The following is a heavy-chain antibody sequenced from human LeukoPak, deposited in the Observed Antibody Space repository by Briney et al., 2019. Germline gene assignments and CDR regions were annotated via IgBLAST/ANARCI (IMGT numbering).Heavy chain of an antibody. CDR2: IYPGDSDT. V-gene: IGHV5-51*01. CDR3: ARHSGSYSDAFDI. J-gene: IGHJ3*02. CDR1: GYSFTSYW. D-gene: IGHD1-26*01. Sequence: GESLKIPCKGSGYSFTSYWIGWVRQMPGKGLEWMEIIYPGDSDTRYSPSFQGQVTISADKSISTAYLQWSSLKASDTAMYYCARHSGSYSDAFDIWGQGTMVTVSS.